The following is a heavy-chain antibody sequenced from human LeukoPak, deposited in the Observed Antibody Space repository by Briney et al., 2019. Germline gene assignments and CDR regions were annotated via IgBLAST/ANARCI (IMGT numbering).Heavy chain of an antibody. Sequence: GASVKVSCTASGYPFTSYDINWVRQATGQGLEWMGYMNPNSGNIGYGLKFQGRVTMTWDTSISTAYMEMFSLRSEDTAIYYCAREGLDLWGRGTLVTVSS. J-gene: IGHJ2*01. CDR3: AREGLDL. CDR1: GYPFTSYD. CDR2: MNPNSGNI. V-gene: IGHV1-8*01.